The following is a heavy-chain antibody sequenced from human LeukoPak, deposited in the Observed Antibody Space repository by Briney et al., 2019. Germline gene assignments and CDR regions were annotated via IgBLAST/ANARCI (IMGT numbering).Heavy chain of an antibody. D-gene: IGHD3-10*01. J-gene: IGHJ6*04. CDR1: GFTFSSYG. Sequence: GGSLRLSCAASGFTFSSYGMHWVRQAPGKGLEWVAFIRYDGSNKYYADSVKGRFTISRDNSKNTLYLQMNSLRAEDTAVYYCAKDHTYYYGSLDVWGKGTTVTISS. CDR2: IRYDGSNK. V-gene: IGHV3-30*02. CDR3: AKDHTYYYGSLDV.